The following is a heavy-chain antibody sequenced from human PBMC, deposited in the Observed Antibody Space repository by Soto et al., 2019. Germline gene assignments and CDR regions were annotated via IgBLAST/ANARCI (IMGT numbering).Heavy chain of an antibody. J-gene: IGHJ5*02. V-gene: IGHV1-69*13. Sequence: GASVKVSCKASGGTFSSYAISWVRQAPGQGLEWMGGIIPIFGTANYAQKFQGRVTITADESTSTAYMELNSLRSEDTAVYYCARECSSTSCWSNWFDPWGQGTLVTVSS. CDR2: IIPIFGTA. CDR1: GGTFSSYA. CDR3: ARECSSTSCWSNWFDP. D-gene: IGHD2-2*01.